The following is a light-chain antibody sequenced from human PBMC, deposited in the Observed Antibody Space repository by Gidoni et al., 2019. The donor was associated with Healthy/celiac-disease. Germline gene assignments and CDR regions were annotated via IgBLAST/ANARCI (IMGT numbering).Light chain of an antibody. CDR1: QSVLYRSNNKNY. CDR3: QQYYSTPWT. J-gene: IGKJ1*01. CDR2: WAS. Sequence: DIVMTQSPDSLAVSLGERATFNCKSSQSVLYRSNNKNYLDWYQQKPGQPPKLLIYWASTRESGVPDRFNGSGSGTDFTLTISSLQAEDVAVYYCQQYYSTPWTFGQGTKVEIK. V-gene: IGKV4-1*01.